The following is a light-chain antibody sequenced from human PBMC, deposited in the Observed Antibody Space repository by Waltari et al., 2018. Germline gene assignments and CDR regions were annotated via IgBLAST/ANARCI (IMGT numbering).Light chain of an antibody. CDR3: MTWHNSAWV. J-gene: IGLJ3*02. CDR1: SGLHVVPYR. V-gene: IGLV5-45*02. Sequence: QAVLTQPSSLSASPGASASLTCTLRSGLHVVPYRIFWYQQKPGSPPQYLLMFKSDSDRHQGSGVPSRFSGSKDGSANAGTLLISGLQSEDEADYYCMTWHNSAWVFGGGTKLTVL. CDR2: FKSDSDR.